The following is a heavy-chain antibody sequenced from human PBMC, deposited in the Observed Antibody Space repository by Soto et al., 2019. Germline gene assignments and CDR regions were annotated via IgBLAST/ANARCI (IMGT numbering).Heavy chain of an antibody. V-gene: IGHV3-66*01. CDR3: ASCSGGSCYASLDY. CDR1: GFTVSSNY. CDR2: IFSGGST. D-gene: IGHD2-15*01. J-gene: IGHJ4*02. Sequence: GGSLRLSCAASGFTVSSNYMSWVRQAPGKGLEWVSVIFSGGSTYYADSVKGRFTISRGNSKNTLYLQMNSLRAEDTAVYYCASCSGGSCYASLDYWGQGTLVTVSS.